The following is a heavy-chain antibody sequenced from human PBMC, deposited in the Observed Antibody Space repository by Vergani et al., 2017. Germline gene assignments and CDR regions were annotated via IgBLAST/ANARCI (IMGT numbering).Heavy chain of an antibody. V-gene: IGHV4-31*01. CDR2: IYYSGST. J-gene: IGHJ3*02. Sequence: QVQLQESGPGLVQPSQTLSLTCTVSGGSISSGGYYWSWIRQHPGKGLEWIGYIYYSGSTYYNPSLKSLVTISVDTSKNQFSLKLSSVTAADTAVYYCARTLSRGGSLFDIWGQGTMVTVSS. CDR1: GGSISSGGYY. CDR3: ARTLSRGGSLFDI. D-gene: IGHD1-26*01.